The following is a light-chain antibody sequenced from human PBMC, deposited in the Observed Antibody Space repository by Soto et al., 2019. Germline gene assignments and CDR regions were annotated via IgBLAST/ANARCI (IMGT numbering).Light chain of an antibody. V-gene: IGKV3-20*01. Sequence: EIVLTQSPGTLSLSPGERATLSCRASQSVSSSWLAWYQQKPGQAPRLLIYGASSRATGLPDRVSGSGSGTDFTLTISRLEPEDFAVYYCQQFGSSPWTFGQGTKVEIK. J-gene: IGKJ1*01. CDR3: QQFGSSPWT. CDR2: GAS. CDR1: QSVSSSW.